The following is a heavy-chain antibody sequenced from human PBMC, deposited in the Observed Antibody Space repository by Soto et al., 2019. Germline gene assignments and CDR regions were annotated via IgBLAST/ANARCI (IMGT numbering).Heavy chain of an antibody. V-gene: IGHV4-59*01. D-gene: IGHD2-2*02. CDR3: AREFNTAYYYYYMDV. Sequence: SETLSLTCTVSGGSISSYYWIWIGQPPGKGLEWIGYIYYTGSTHYNPSLKSRVTMSVDTSKNQFSLKLTSATAEDTAVYYCAREFNTAYYYYYMDVWGKGTTVTVAS. CDR2: IYYTGST. CDR1: GGSISSYY. J-gene: IGHJ6*03.